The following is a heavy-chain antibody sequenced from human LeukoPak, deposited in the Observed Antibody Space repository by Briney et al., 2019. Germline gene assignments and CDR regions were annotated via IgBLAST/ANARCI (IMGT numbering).Heavy chain of an antibody. J-gene: IGHJ4*02. CDR2: INHSGGST. CDR3: ARVKFVCNSHLDY. V-gene: IGHV1-46*01. CDR1: GYTFTSYY. Sequence: ASVKVSCKAAGYTFTSYYIHRGRQAPGQGLGWLGIINHSGGSTSYAQKFQRSVTMTRDTSTSTVDMELSSLRSEDTPGYYCARVKFVCNSHLDYWGQGTLVTVSS. D-gene: IGHD4-23*01.